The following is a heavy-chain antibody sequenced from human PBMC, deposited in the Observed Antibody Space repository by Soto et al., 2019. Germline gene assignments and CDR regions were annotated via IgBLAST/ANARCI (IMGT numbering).Heavy chain of an antibody. Sequence: ASVKVYCKASGYTFTGYYMHWVRQAPGQGLEWMGWINPNSGGTNYAQKFQGWVTMTRDTSISTAYMELSRLRSDDTAVYYCAGDSNAFNFDYWGQGPLVTVSS. CDR1: GYTFTGYY. CDR3: AGDSNAFNFDY. V-gene: IGHV1-2*04. D-gene: IGHD3-3*02. J-gene: IGHJ4*02. CDR2: INPNSGGT.